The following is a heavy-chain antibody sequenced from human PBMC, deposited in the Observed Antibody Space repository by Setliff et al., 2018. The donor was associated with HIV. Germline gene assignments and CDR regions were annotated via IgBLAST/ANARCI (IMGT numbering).Heavy chain of an antibody. V-gene: IGHV4-39*01. J-gene: IGHJ6*03. CDR1: GGSIGIRSYF. Sequence: SETLSLTCTVSGGSIGIRSYFWGWIRQPPGKGLEWIGSVYSSGSTYYNPSLKSRATISVDTSKNQFSLNLSSVTAADTAVYYCARHGAFYYYYYMDVWGKGTTVTVSS. CDR3: ARHGAFYYYYYMDV. CDR2: VYSSGST.